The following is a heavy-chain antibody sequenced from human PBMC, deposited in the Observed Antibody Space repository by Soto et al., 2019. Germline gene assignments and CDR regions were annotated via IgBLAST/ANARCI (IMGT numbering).Heavy chain of an antibody. V-gene: IGHV3-30*18. CDR2: ISYDGSNK. D-gene: IGHD3-10*01. CDR3: AKDRTPGGVMDV. CDR1: GFTFSSYG. J-gene: IGHJ6*02. Sequence: GESLKISCAASGFTFSSYGMHWVRQAPGKGLEWVAVISYDGSNKYYADSVKGRFTISRDNSKNTLYLQMNSLRAEDTAVYYCAKDRTPGGVMDVWGQGTTVTVSS.